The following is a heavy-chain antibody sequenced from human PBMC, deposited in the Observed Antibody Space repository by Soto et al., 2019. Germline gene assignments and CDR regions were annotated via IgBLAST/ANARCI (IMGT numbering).Heavy chain of an antibody. V-gene: IGHV1-18*01. D-gene: IGHD6-13*01. Sequence: ASVKVSCKASGYTFTSYGISWVRQAPGQGLEWMGWISAYNGNTNYAQKLQGRVTMTTDTSTSTAYMELRSLRSDDTAAYYCAREGDSSSLKIYYYYYGMDVWGQGTTVTVSS. J-gene: IGHJ6*02. CDR2: ISAYNGNT. CDR3: AREGDSSSLKIYYYYYGMDV. CDR1: GYTFTSYG.